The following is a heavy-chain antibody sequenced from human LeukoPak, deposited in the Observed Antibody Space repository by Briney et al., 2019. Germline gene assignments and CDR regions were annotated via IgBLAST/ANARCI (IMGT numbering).Heavy chain of an antibody. D-gene: IGHD3-10*01. CDR1: GYTFTSYY. Sequence: ASVTVSRKPSGYTFTSYYIHWVRPAPGQGGEWMGIINPSGGSTNYAQKFQGRVTMTRDTSTSTVYMELSSLRSEDSAVSYCARGLGSENYFLGHYYMDVWGKGKTVTVSS. V-gene: IGHV1-46*01. CDR3: ARGLGSENYFLGHYYMDV. J-gene: IGHJ6*03. CDR2: INPSGGST.